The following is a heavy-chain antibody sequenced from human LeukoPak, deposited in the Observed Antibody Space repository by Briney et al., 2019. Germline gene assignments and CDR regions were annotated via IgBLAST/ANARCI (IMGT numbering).Heavy chain of an antibody. CDR3: ARGASPSLDY. J-gene: IGHJ4*02. V-gene: IGHV4-34*01. CDR2: IYYSGST. CDR1: GGSFSGYY. D-gene: IGHD2-21*01. Sequence: PSETLSLTCAVYGGSFSGYYWSWIRQPPGKGLEWIGSIYYSGSTYYNPSLKSRVTISVDTSKNQFSLKPSSVTAADTAVYYCARGASPSLDYWGQGTLVTVSS.